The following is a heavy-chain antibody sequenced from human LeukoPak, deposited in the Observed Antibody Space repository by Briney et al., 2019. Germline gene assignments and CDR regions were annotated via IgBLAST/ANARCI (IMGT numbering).Heavy chain of an antibody. Sequence: SETLSLTCTVSGCSISSSSYYWGWIRQPPGKGLEWIGSIYYSGSAYYNPSLHIRITTSVHKSNSQFSLKLSSVTAADTAVYYCARVQRWELLSAAYYFDYWGKGTLVTVSS. CDR3: ARVQRWELLSAAYYFDY. CDR2: IYYSGSA. V-gene: IGHV4-39*01. CDR1: GCSISSSSYY. J-gene: IGHJ4*02. D-gene: IGHD1-26*01.